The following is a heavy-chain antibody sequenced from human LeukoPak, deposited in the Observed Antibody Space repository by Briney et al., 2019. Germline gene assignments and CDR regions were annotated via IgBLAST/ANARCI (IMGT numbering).Heavy chain of an antibody. CDR2: IYHSGST. D-gene: IGHD2-15*01. J-gene: IGHJ4*02. CDR3: AGSHMYCSGGSCQSDY. V-gene: IGHV4-38-2*01. CDR1: GYSISSGYY. Sequence: TSETLSLTCAVSGYSISSGYYWGWIRQPPGKGLEWIGSIYHSGSTYYNPSLKSRVTISVDTSKNQFSLKLSSVTAADTAVYYCAGSHMYCSGGSCQSDYWGQGTLVTVSS.